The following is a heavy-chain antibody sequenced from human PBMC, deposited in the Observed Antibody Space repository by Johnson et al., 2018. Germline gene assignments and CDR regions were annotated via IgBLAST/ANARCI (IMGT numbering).Heavy chain of an antibody. V-gene: IGHV3-30*18. CDR3: AKLYYGSGVGYSYNHIDV. J-gene: IGHJ6*03. Sequence: QVQLVESGGGVVQPGRSLRLSCGASGFTFSRYGMHWVRQAPGKGLEWVTLISYDGSNKYYADSVKGRFTISRDNSENTLYLQMNSLRAEDTAVYYCAKLYYGSGVGYSYNHIDVWGKGTTVTVSS. CDR1: GFTFSRYG. D-gene: IGHD3-10*01. CDR2: ISYDGSNK.